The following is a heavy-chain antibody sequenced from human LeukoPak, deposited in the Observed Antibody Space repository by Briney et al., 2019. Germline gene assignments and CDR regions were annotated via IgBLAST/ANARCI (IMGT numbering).Heavy chain of an antibody. CDR2: IYYSGST. V-gene: IGHV4-59*12. CDR3: ARLIHKLLRYFDY. Sequence: SETLSLTCTVSGGSISSYYWSWIRQPPGKGLEWIGSIYYSGSTYYNPSPKSRVTISVDTSKDQFSLKLSSVTAADTAVYYCARLIHKLLRYFDYWGEGTVVTVSS. J-gene: IGHJ4*02. CDR1: GGSISSYY.